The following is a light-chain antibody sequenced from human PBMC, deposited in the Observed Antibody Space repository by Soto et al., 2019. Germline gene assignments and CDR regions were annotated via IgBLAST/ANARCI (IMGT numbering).Light chain of an antibody. Sequence: EIVMTHSPATLSVSPWERATLSCRASQSVSSNLAWYQQKPGQAPRLLIYGAPTRATGIPARFSGSGSGTEFTLTISSLQSEDFAVYYCQQYNNWLSITFGQGTRLEIK. V-gene: IGKV3-15*01. CDR2: GAP. CDR3: QQYNNWLSIT. J-gene: IGKJ5*01. CDR1: QSVSSN.